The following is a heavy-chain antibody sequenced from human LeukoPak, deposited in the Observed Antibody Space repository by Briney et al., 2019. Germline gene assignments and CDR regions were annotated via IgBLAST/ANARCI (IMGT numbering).Heavy chain of an antibody. D-gene: IGHD6-13*01. CDR1: GGSLRSYY. Sequence: SETLSLTCSVSGGSLRSYYWSWIRQPPGKGLEWIGFVYHSGATSYNPSLKSRVTISLDTSQRQFSLKLSSVTAADTAVYYCARHVRQQLAYDAFDIWGQGTMVTVSS. CDR2: VYHSGAT. CDR3: ARHVRQQLAYDAFDI. V-gene: IGHV4-59*01. J-gene: IGHJ3*02.